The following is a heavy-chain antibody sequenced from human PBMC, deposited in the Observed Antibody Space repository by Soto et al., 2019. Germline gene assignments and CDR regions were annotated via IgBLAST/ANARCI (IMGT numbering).Heavy chain of an antibody. V-gene: IGHV3-48*01. D-gene: IGHD3-9*01. CDR3: AREQQGYYDLLTGYYSVYGPFDY. CDR1: GFTFSSYS. J-gene: IGHJ4*02. Sequence: GGSLRLSCAASGFTFSSYSMNWVRQAPGKGLEWVSYISSSSSSIYYADSVKGRLTISRDNAKNSLYLQMNSLRAEDTAVYYCAREQQGYYDLLTGYYSVYGPFDYWGQGSLVTVSS. CDR2: ISSSSSSI.